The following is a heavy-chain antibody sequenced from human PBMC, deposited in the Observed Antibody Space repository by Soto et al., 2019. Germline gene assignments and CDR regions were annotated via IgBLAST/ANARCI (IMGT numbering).Heavy chain of an antibody. CDR1: GFTFSSYS. J-gene: IGHJ6*02. CDR2: ISSSSSYI. V-gene: IGHV3-21*01. Sequence: GGSLRLSCAASGFTFSSYSMSWVRQAPGKGLEWVSSISSSSSYIYYADSVKGRFTISRDNAKNSLYLQMNSLRAEDTAVYYCARDNPTIFGPIGARQLYYGMDVWGQGTTVTVSS. CDR3: ARDNPTIFGPIGARQLYYGMDV. D-gene: IGHD3-3*01.